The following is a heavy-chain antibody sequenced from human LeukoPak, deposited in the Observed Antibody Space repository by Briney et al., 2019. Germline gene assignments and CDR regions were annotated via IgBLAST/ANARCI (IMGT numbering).Heavy chain of an antibody. V-gene: IGHV1-3*01. D-gene: IGHD5-24*01. CDR3: ARCGYNYHQLEWFDP. J-gene: IGHJ5*02. CDR1: GYTFTSYA. CDR2: INAGNGNT. Sequence: ASVKVSCKASGYTFTSYAMHWVRQAPGQRLEWMGWINAGNGNTKYSQKFQGRVTITRDTSASTAYMELRSLRSDDTAVYYCARCGYNYHQLEWFDPWGQGTLVTVSS.